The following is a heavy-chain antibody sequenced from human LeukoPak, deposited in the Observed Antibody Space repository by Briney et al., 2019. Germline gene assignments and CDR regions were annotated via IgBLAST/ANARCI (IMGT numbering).Heavy chain of an antibody. CDR3: VRAYDY. V-gene: IGHV4-34*01. J-gene: IGHJ4*02. CDR2: IYNSGST. CDR1: GGXFSGSN. Sequence: SETLSLTCAVYGGXFSGSNCSWIRQPPGKGLEWIGEIYNSGSTIYNPSLKGRVTISVDTSKNQFSLNLISVTAADTAVYYCVRAYDYWGQGTLVTVSS.